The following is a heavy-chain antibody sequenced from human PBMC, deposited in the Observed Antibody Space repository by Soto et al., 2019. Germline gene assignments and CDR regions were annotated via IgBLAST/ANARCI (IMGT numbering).Heavy chain of an antibody. CDR3: AKDDMAAILY. CDR2: ISAGGDNS. Sequence: GGSLRLSCAASGFTFNNFAMSWVRQAPVKGPEWVSTISAGGDNSYYADSVEGRFTIPRDNSKETVSLQMNRLGAEDTAIYYCAKDDMAAILYWRQGTVVTVSP. V-gene: IGHV3-23*01. D-gene: IGHD5-18*01. J-gene: IGHJ4*02. CDR1: GFTFNNFA.